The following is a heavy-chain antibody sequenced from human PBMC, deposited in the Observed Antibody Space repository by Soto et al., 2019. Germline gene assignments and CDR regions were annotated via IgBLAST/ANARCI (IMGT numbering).Heavy chain of an antibody. D-gene: IGHD3-22*01. Sequence: QGQLVESGGGVVQPGRSLRLSCVASGFDFKTYGRHWVRQAPGKGLEWVAVIGFDGTNIHYSDSVRGRFSISRDNSENTVAQQMNSLRVEDTALYNCVRTAYFINTCSYRGVRWGQGTLVTV. V-gene: IGHV3-33*01. J-gene: IGHJ4*02. CDR3: VRTAYFINTCSYRGVR. CDR1: GFDFKTYG. CDR2: IGFDGTNI.